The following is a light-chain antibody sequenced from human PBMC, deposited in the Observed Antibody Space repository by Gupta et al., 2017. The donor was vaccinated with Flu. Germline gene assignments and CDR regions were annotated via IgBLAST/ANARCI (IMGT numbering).Light chain of an antibody. CDR2: SSA. J-gene: IGKJ2*01. CDR1: TSLGGN. Sequence: TVTRPCRARTSLGGNLGWYQQRRGQAPRILIYSSATRATGVPARLSGSGSGTDFKLTISGLQSEDFAVYYCQEYNNWIGYTFGQGTKLEIK. V-gene: IGKV3-15*01. CDR3: QEYNNWIGYT.